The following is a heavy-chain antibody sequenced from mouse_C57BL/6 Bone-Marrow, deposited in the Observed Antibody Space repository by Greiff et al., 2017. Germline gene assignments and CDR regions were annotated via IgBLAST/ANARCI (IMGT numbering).Heavy chain of an antibody. CDR1: GYTFTSYW. CDR3: AREVYGSSPYCAMDY. J-gene: IGHJ4*01. Sequence: QVQLKQPGAELVKPGASVKLSCKASGYTFTSYWMQWVKQRPGQGLEWIGEIDPSDSYTNYNQKFKGKATLTVDTSSSTAYMQLSSLTSEDSAVYYCAREVYGSSPYCAMDYWGQGTSVTVSS. D-gene: IGHD1-1*01. CDR2: IDPSDSYT. V-gene: IGHV1-50*01.